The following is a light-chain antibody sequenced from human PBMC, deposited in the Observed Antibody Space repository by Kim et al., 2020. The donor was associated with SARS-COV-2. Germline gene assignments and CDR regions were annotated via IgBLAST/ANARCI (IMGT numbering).Light chain of an antibody. V-gene: IGLV2-8*01. CDR1: SSDVGRYNY. CDR2: DVS. J-gene: IGLJ2*01. CDR3: SSYAGSNDLV. Sequence: GQSVGIACTGTSSDVGRYNYVSWYQHHPGKAPKLIIYDVSKRPTGVPDRFSGAKSGNTASLTVSGLQAEDEADYYCSSYAGSNDLVFGGGTQLTVL.